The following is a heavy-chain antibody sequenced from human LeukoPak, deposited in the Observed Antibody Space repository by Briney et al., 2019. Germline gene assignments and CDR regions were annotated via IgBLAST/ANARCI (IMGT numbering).Heavy chain of an antibody. CDR1: GFTFSSYA. Sequence: PGGSLRLSCAASGFTFSSYAMSWVRQAPGKGLECVSSITFSSSHIYYADSVKGRFTISRDNTKDSLYLQMNSLRAEDTAIYYCARVGLDNTGWHINWFDPWGQGTLVTVSP. CDR3: ARVGLDNTGWHINWFDP. J-gene: IGHJ5*02. D-gene: IGHD6-19*01. V-gene: IGHV3-21*04. CDR2: ITFSSSHI.